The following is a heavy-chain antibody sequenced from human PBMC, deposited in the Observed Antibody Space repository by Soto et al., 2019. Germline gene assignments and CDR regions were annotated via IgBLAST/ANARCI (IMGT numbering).Heavy chain of an antibody. CDR2: IVPLPGTT. Sequence: QVQLVQSGAAVRKPGSSVKVSCKASGGTFTKYAITWVRQAPRQGLEWMGGIVPLPGTTKYAQQIRGIVTISADESTSTVYLELSRLRCEVTGVYDCAIGVGVLGGSSGWHDYAFAVWGQGTMVIV. CDR3: AIGVGVLGGSSGWHDYAFAV. D-gene: IGHD5-12*01. CDR1: GGTFTKYA. V-gene: IGHV1-69*01. J-gene: IGHJ3*01.